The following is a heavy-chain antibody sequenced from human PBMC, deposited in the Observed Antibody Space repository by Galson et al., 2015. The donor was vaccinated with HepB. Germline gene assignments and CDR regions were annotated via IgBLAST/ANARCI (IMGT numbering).Heavy chain of an antibody. D-gene: IGHD5-12*01. CDR3: ARVNNEWLRAYTYTYPKFVSFDY. CDR1: GFSLSAYS. CDR2: IKQDGSQK. Sequence: SLRLSCAVSGFSLSAYSMNWVRQAPGKGLEWVATIKQDGSQKFYVDSVKGRFTISRDNAKDSVFLQMSSLRAADTAVYYCARVNNEWLRAYTYTYPKFVSFDYWGQGILVTVSS. V-gene: IGHV3-7*03. J-gene: IGHJ4*02.